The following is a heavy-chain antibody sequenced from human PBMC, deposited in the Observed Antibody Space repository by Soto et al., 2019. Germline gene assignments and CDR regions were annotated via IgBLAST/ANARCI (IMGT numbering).Heavy chain of an antibody. CDR2: ISAYNGNT. V-gene: IGHV1-18*01. D-gene: IGHD6-13*01. Sequence: QVQLVQSGAEVKKPGASVKVSCKASGYTFTSYGISWVRQAPGQGLERMGWISAYNGNTNYAQKLQGRVTMTTDTSASTAYMELRSLRSDDTAVYYCARDRIAAAPYYYYYYGMDVWGQGTTVTVSS. CDR1: GYTFTSYG. J-gene: IGHJ6*02. CDR3: ARDRIAAAPYYYYYYGMDV.